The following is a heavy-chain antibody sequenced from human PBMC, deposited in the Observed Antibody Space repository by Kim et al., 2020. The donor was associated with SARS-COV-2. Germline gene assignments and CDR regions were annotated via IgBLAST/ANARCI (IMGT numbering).Heavy chain of an antibody. Sequence: SETLSLTCAVYGGSFSGYYWSWIRQPPGKGLEWIGEINHSGSTNYNPSLKSRVTISVDTSKNQFSLKLSSVTAADTAVYYCARVHYYYDSSGYLDYWGQGTLVTVSS. D-gene: IGHD3-22*01. CDR3: ARVHYYYDSSGYLDY. CDR2: INHSGST. V-gene: IGHV4-34*01. CDR1: GGSFSGYY. J-gene: IGHJ4*02.